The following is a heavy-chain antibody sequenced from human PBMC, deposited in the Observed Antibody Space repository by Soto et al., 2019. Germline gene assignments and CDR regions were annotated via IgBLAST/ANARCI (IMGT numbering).Heavy chain of an antibody. D-gene: IGHD3-9*01. Sequence: PRGSLRLSCAASGCTFSSYAMSWVRQAPGKGLEWVSAISVSGGSTYYADSVKGRFTISRDNSKNTLYQQMNSLRAEDTAVYYCAKAAVPDYDILTGPPYFDYWGQGTLVTVSS. J-gene: IGHJ4*02. CDR1: GCTFSSYA. V-gene: IGHV3-23*01. CDR3: AKAAVPDYDILTGPPYFDY. CDR2: ISVSGGST.